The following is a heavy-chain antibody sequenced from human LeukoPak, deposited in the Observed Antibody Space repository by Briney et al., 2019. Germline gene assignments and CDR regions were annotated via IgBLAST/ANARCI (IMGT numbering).Heavy chain of an antibody. CDR3: ARETPDSSGYYPDY. CDR2: ISAYIGNT. D-gene: IGHD3-22*01. Sequence: SSVKVSCKASGYSFTNYGISWVRQAPGQGREWMGWISAYIGNTNYAQKLQGRDTMTTDTSTSTAYMELRSLRSDDTAVYYCARETPDSSGYYPDYWGQGTLLSVFS. J-gene: IGHJ4*02. V-gene: IGHV1-18*01. CDR1: GYSFTNYG.